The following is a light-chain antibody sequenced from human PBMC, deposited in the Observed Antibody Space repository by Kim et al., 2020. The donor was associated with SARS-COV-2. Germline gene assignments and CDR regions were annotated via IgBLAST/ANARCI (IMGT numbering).Light chain of an antibody. CDR2: DAS. Sequence: WPPGERATLSCRASQSVGNYFAWYQQKPGQAPRLLIYDASNRATGIPARFSGSGSGTDFTLTISSLEPEDFAVYYCQQRSNWPITFGQGSRLEIK. J-gene: IGKJ5*01. CDR1: QSVGNY. V-gene: IGKV3-11*01. CDR3: QQRSNWPIT.